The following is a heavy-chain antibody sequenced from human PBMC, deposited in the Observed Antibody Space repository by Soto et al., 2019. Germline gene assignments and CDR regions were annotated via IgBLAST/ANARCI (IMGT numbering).Heavy chain of an antibody. CDR3: ARNGEPRVGYGMDV. Sequence: SETLSLTCTVSGGSIRSGDHYWSWIRQPPGKGLEWIGYIYYSGSTYNNPSLKSRVTISVDTSRNQFSLNLSSVTAADTAVYYCARNGEPRVGYGMDVWGQGTTVTVSS. J-gene: IGHJ6*02. V-gene: IGHV4-30-4*01. CDR1: GGSIRSGDHY. CDR2: IYYSGST. D-gene: IGHD3-10*01.